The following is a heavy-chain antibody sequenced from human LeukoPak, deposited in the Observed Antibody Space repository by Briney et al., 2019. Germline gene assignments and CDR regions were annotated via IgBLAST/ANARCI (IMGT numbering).Heavy chain of an antibody. D-gene: IGHD2-2*01. CDR2: ISGSGGST. Sequence: SCAASGFTFSSYAMSWVRQAPGKGVEWVSAISGSGGSTYYGDSVKGRFTISRDNSKNTLYLQMNSLRAEDTAVYYCANTIVVVPAANLSWGQGTLVTVSS. CDR1: GFTFSSYA. V-gene: IGHV3-23*01. CDR3: ANTIVVVPAANLS. J-gene: IGHJ4*02.